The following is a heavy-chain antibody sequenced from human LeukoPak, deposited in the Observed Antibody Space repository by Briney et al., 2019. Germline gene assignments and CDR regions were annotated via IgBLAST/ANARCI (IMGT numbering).Heavy chain of an antibody. CDR3: AETFYYDSSGNVEAFDI. CDR2: IRYDGSNK. V-gene: IGHV3-30*02. J-gene: IGHJ3*02. CDR1: GFTFSSYG. Sequence: PGGSLRLSCAASGFTFSSYGMHWVRQAPGKGLEWVAFIRYDGSNKYYADSVKGRFTISRDNSKNTLYLQMNSLRAEDTAVYYCAETFYYDSSGNVEAFDIWGQGTMVTVSS. D-gene: IGHD3-22*01.